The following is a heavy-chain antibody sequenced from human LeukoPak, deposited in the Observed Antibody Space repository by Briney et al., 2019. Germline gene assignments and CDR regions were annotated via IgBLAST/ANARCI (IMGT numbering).Heavy chain of an antibody. V-gene: IGHV1-2*02. CDR1: GYTFTGYY. J-gene: IGHJ4*02. Sequence: ASVKASCKASGYTFTGYYMHWVRQAPGQGPEWMGWINPNSGGTNYAQKFQGRVTMTRDTSISTAYMELSRLRSDDTAVYYCARDYYYGSGSPSQPYDYWGQGTLVTVSS. CDR2: INPNSGGT. D-gene: IGHD3-10*01. CDR3: ARDYYYGSGSPSQPYDY.